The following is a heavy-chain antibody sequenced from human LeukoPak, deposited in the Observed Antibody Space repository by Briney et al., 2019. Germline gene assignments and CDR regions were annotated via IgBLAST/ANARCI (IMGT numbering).Heavy chain of an antibody. D-gene: IGHD6-19*01. CDR2: ISYDGSNK. CDR3: AKDLEQWLATGGVDY. Sequence: GGSLRLSCAASGFTFSSYGMHWVRQAPGKGLEWVAVISYDGSNKYYADSAKGRFTISRDNSKNTLYLQMNSLRAEDTAVYYCAKDLEQWLATGGVDYWGQGTLVTVSS. V-gene: IGHV3-30*18. J-gene: IGHJ4*02. CDR1: GFTFSSYG.